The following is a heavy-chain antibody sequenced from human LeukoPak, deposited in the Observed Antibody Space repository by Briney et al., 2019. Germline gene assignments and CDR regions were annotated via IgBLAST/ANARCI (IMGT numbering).Heavy chain of an antibody. CDR3: ARGGTIFGVLINTFDI. V-gene: IGHV3-48*01. J-gene: IGHJ3*02. CDR1: DFSFSSYT. Sequence: GGSLRLSCGASDFSFSSYTMNWVRQAPGRGLEWVSSISSGGSTINYADSVKGRFTISRDNAKHSLYLQMTSLRAEDTAVYYCARGGTIFGVLINTFDIWGQGTMVTVSS. D-gene: IGHD3-3*01. CDR2: ISSGGSTI.